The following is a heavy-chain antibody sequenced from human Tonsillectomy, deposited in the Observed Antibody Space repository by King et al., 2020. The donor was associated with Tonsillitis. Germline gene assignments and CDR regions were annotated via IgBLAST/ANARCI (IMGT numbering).Heavy chain of an antibody. V-gene: IGHV5-51*01. D-gene: IGHD1-26*01. CDR3: ASRQGDTNWFAP. J-gene: IGHJ5*02. CDR1: GYSFDNYL. CDR2: VHPGGSDI. Sequence: QLVQSGAEVKKPGDSLKISCKTSGYSFDNYLVVWVRQMPGKGLEWMGSVHPGGSDIRYSPSFRGQVTISVDRSTTTAYLQWTSLKKSDTAMYYCASRQGDTNWFAPWGQGTRVTVSS.